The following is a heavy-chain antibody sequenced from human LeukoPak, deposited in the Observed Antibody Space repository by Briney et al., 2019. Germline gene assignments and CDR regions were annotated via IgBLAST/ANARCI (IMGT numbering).Heavy chain of an antibody. CDR1: GFTFSSYG. D-gene: IGHD3-9*01. Sequence: PGRSLRLSCAASGFTFSSYGMHWVRQAPGKGLDWVAVIWYDGSNKYYADSVKGRFTISRDNSKNTLYLQMNSLRAEDTAVYYCARDYAISYYGMDVWGQGTTVTVSS. CDR2: IWYDGSNK. CDR3: ARDYAISYYGMDV. J-gene: IGHJ6*02. V-gene: IGHV3-33*01.